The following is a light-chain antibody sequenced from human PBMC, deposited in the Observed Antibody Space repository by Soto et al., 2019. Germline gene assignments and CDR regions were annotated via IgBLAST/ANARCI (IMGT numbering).Light chain of an antibody. CDR1: QSISFW. J-gene: IGKJ4*01. CDR2: DAS. CDR3: QQYNSCPLT. V-gene: IGKV1-5*01. Sequence: DIQMTQSPSTLSASVGDRVTITCRASQSISFWLAWYQQKTGSAPNLLIYDASTLGGGVPSRFSGSGTGTEFTLAISNRQPDDFAVYYCQQYNSCPLTFGGGTRVEIK.